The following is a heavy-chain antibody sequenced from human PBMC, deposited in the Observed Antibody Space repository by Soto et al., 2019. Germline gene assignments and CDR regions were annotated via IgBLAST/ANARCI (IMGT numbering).Heavy chain of an antibody. V-gene: IGHV4-34*01. CDR1: GGSFSGYY. J-gene: IGHJ5*02. Sequence: SETLSLTCAVYGGSFSGYYWSWIRQPPGKGLEWIGEINHSGSTNYNPSLKSRVTISVDTSKNQFSLKLSSVTAADTAVYYCARGLGGAAAGNNWFDPWGQGTLVTVS. CDR3: ARGLGGAAAGNNWFDP. CDR2: INHSGST. D-gene: IGHD6-13*01.